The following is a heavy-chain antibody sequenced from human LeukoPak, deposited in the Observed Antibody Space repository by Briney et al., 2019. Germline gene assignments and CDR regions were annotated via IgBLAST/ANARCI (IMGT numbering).Heavy chain of an antibody. V-gene: IGHV3-9*01. CDR2: ITWNSRNI. J-gene: IGHJ6*02. CDR3: AKRSGGRSAATNSDYYYAMDV. CDR1: GFTFGDYA. Sequence: GGSLRLSCAASGFTFGDYAMHWVRQAPGKGLEWVSGITWNSRNIGYADSVKGRFTISRDNAKNFLYLQMNGLKAEDTALYYCAKRSGGRSAATNSDYYYAMDVWGQGTTVTVSS. D-gene: IGHD3-10*01.